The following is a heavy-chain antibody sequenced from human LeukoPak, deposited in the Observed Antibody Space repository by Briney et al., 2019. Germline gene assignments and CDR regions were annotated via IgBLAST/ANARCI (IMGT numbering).Heavy chain of an antibody. D-gene: IGHD4-17*01. CDR3: VTVDGDYVRPTIEY. CDR2: FDPEDGET. CDR1: GYTLTELS. V-gene: IGHV1-24*01. Sequence: GASVKVSCKVSGYTLTELSMHWVRQAPGKGLEWMGGFDPEDGETIYAQKFQGRVTMTEDTSTDTAYMELSSLRSEDTAVYYCVTVDGDYVRPTIEYWGQGTLVTVSS. J-gene: IGHJ4*02.